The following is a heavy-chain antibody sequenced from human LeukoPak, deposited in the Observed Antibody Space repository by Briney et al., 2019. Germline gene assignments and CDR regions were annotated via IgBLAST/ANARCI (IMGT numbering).Heavy chain of an antibody. CDR1: GYTFTSYD. V-gene: IGHV1-69*06. D-gene: IGHD3-22*01. Sequence: SVKVSCKASGYTFTSYDINWVRQATGQGLEWMGGIIPIFGTANYAQKFQGRVTITADKSTSTAYMELSSLRSEDTAVYYCASSKGLLLRGFDYWGQGTLVTVSS. CDR2: IIPIFGTA. CDR3: ASSKGLLLRGFDY. J-gene: IGHJ4*02.